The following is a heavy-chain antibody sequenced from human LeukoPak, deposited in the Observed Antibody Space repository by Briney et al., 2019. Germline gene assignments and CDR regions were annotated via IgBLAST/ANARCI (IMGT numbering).Heavy chain of an antibody. Sequence: KSSETLSLTCAVYGGSFSGYYWSWIRQSPGKGLEWIGEISHRGNTNYNPSLKSRVTISIDTSTNHFSLKLRSVTAADTAVYFCAREYTSSSTAFDIWGQGTMVTVSS. CDR3: AREYTSSSTAFDI. CDR1: GGSFSGYY. CDR2: ISHRGNT. D-gene: IGHD6-6*01. J-gene: IGHJ3*02. V-gene: IGHV4-34*01.